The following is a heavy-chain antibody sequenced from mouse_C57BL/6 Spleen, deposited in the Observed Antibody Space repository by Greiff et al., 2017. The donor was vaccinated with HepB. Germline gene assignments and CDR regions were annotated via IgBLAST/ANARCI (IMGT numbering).Heavy chain of an antibody. V-gene: IGHV1-59*01. J-gene: IGHJ2*01. CDR3: ARRGITTVVAKGFDY. CDR2: IDPSDSYT. Sequence: QVQLQQPGAELVRPGTSVKLSCKASGYTFTSYWMHWVKQRPGQGLEWIGVIDPSDSYTNYNQKFKGKATLTVDTSSSTAYMQLSSLTSEDSAVYYCARRGITTVVAKGFDYWGQGTTLTVSS. CDR1: GYTFTSYW. D-gene: IGHD1-1*01.